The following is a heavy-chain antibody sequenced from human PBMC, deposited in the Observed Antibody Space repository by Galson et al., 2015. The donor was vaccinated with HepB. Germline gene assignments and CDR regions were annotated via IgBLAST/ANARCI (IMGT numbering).Heavy chain of an antibody. CDR2: ISSSSSYI. CDR3: ARDRTEYSGSYYWFDP. Sequence: SLRLSCAASGFTFSSYSMNWVRQAPGKGLEWVSSISSSSSYIYYADSVKGRFTISRDNAKNSLYLQMNSLRAEDTAVYYCARDRTEYSGSYYWFDPWGQGTLVTVSS. D-gene: IGHD1-26*01. V-gene: IGHV3-21*01. J-gene: IGHJ5*02. CDR1: GFTFSSYS.